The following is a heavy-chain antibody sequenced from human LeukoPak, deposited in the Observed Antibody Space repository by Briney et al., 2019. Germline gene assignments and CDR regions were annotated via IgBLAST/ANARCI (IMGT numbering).Heavy chain of an antibody. J-gene: IGHJ4*02. CDR2: ISGSGGST. CDR3: AKLIPRLAGSYSEGY. CDR1: GFNFWNTG. Sequence: GGSLRLSCAVAGFNFWNTGMSWVRQAPGKGLEWVSAISGSGGSTYYADSVKGRFTISRDNSKNTLYLQMNSLRAEDTAVYYCAKLIPRLAGSYSEGYWGQGTLVTVSS. D-gene: IGHD3-10*01. V-gene: IGHV3-23*01.